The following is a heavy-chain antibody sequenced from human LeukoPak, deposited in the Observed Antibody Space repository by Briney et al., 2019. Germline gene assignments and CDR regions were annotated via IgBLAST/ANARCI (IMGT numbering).Heavy chain of an antibody. Sequence: SVKVSCKTSGGTFTSYAISWVRQAPGQGLEWKGGIIPIFGTANYAQKFQGRVTITADESTSTAYMELSSLRSEDTAVYYCARDSMVRGFIIYYYHMDVWGKGTTVTVSS. CDR1: GGTFTSYA. J-gene: IGHJ6*03. V-gene: IGHV1-69*13. CDR3: ARDSMVRGFIIYYYHMDV. CDR2: IIPIFGTA. D-gene: IGHD3-10*01.